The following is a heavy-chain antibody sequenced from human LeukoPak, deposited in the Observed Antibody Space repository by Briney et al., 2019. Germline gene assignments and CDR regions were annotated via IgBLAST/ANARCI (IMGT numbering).Heavy chain of an antibody. CDR3: ARGFPPGSGSRGSHAFDV. CDR1: EMSFSAYY. D-gene: IGHD6-19*01. Sequence: SEPLSLTCAVSEMSFSAYYWNWIRQSPGKGLEWIGEINYGGSTKYTPSLEGRGTILIDTSKNQFSLKLTSVTAADTAVYYCARGFPPGSGSRGSHAFDVWGQGTMVTVSS. J-gene: IGHJ3*01. CDR2: INYGGST. V-gene: IGHV4-34*01.